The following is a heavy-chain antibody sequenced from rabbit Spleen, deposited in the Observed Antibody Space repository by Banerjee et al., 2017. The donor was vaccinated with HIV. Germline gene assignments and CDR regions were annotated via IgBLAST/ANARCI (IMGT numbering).Heavy chain of an antibody. D-gene: IGHD8-1*01. Sequence: QEQLEESGEDLVKPEGSLTLTCTASGFSFSSSSSYWICWVRQAPGKGLEWIACIYAGSSTNTYYAKWAKGRFTSSKTSSTTVTLQMTSLTGADTATYYCARGLYVGSSYWTMGDLWGPGTLVTVS. CDR2: IYAGSSTNT. J-gene: IGHJ4*01. CDR3: ARGLYVGSSYWTMGDL. V-gene: IGHV1S45*01. CDR1: GFSFSSSSSYW.